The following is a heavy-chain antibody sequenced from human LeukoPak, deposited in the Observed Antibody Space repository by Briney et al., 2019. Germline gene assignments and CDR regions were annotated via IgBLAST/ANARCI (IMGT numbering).Heavy chain of an antibody. D-gene: IGHD6-13*01. J-gene: IGHJ4*02. CDR2: FDPQDGET. V-gene: IGHV1-24*01. Sequence: GASVKVSCKVSGYTLTELSMHWVRQAPGKGLEWMGGFDPQDGETIYAQKFQGRVTMTEDTSTDTAYMELSSLRSEDTAVYYCATLPVAAAVITAPNYWGQGTLVTVSS. CDR1: GYTLTELS. CDR3: ATLPVAAAVITAPNY.